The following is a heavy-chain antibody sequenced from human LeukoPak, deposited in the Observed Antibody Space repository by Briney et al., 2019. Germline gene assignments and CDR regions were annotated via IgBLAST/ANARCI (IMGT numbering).Heavy chain of an antibody. J-gene: IGHJ4*02. CDR2: IIPILGIA. V-gene: IGHV1-69*04. CDR1: GGTFSSYA. CDR3: ASGDPDLKLGAAYYFDY. Sequence: GASVKVSCKASGGTFSSYAISWVRQAPGQGLEWMGRIIPILGIANYAQKFQGRVTITADKSTSTAYMELSSLRSEDTAVYYCASGDPDLKLGAAYYFDYWGQGTLVTVSS. D-gene: IGHD7-27*01.